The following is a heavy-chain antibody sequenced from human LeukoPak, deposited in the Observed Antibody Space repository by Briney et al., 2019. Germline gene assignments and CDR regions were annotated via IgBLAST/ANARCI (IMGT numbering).Heavy chain of an antibody. J-gene: IGHJ4*02. V-gene: IGHV3-23*01. CDR1: GFTFSSYA. CDR3: AKLPDKWFGDRSVY. Sequence: GGSLRLSCAASGFTFSSYAMSWVRQAPGKGLERVSAISGSGGSTYYADSVKGRFTISRDNSKNTLYLQMNSLRAEDTAVYYCAKLPDKWFGDRSVYWGQGTLVTVSS. D-gene: IGHD3-10*01. CDR2: ISGSGGST.